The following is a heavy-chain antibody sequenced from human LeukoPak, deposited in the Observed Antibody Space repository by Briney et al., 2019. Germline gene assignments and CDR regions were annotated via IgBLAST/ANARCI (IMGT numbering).Heavy chain of an antibody. CDR3: AKHTRYFDWLPRGFNYYGMDV. Sequence: GASLRLSCAASGFTFSSYAMSWVRQAPGKGLEWVSAISGSGGSTYYADSVRGRFTISRDNSKNTLYLQMNSLRAEDTAVYYCAKHTRYFDWLPRGFNYYGMDVWGQGTTVTVSS. CDR1: GFTFSSYA. V-gene: IGHV3-23*01. D-gene: IGHD3-9*01. CDR2: ISGSGGST. J-gene: IGHJ6*02.